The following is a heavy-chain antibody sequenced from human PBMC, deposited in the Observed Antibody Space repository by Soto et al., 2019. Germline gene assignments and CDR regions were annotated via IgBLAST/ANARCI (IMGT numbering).Heavy chain of an antibody. CDR3: AQGGGSDYYYGMDV. Sequence: GESLKISCKGSGYSFTSYWISWVRQMPGKGLEWMGRIDPSDSYTNYSPSFQGHVTISADKSISTAYLQWSSLKASDTAMYYCAQGGGSDYYYGMDVWGQGTTVTVSS. CDR2: IDPSDSYT. J-gene: IGHJ6*02. D-gene: IGHD5-12*01. CDR1: GYSFTSYW. V-gene: IGHV5-10-1*01.